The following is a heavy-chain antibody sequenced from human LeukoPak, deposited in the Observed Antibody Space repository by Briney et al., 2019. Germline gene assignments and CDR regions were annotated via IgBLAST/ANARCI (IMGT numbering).Heavy chain of an antibody. J-gene: IGHJ4*02. Sequence: SETLSLTCAVYGGSIGFSSWKWFRQSPGKGLQWIGEIDERGGAKYNPSLKTQVTLSMDTSKGQVSRRLDSVTAADTAVYYCGIFYDGSMDWGRGTLVTVSS. CDR3: GIFYDGSMD. CDR1: GGSIGFSS. CDR2: IDERGGA. D-gene: IGHD3-10*01. V-gene: IGHV4-34*06.